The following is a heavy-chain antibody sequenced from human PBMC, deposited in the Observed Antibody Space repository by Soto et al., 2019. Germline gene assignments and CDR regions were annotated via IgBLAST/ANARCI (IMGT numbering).Heavy chain of an antibody. J-gene: IGHJ6*02. CDR1: GGSISSSNW. V-gene: IGHV4-4*02. D-gene: IGHD1-20*01. Sequence: SETLSLTCAVSGGSISSSNWWSWVRQPPGKGLEWIGEIYHSGSTNYNPSLKSRVTISVDKSKNQFSLKLSSVTAADTAVYYCARDLNNWKYNYGMDVWGQGTTVTVSS. CDR3: ARDLNNWKYNYGMDV. CDR2: IYHSGST.